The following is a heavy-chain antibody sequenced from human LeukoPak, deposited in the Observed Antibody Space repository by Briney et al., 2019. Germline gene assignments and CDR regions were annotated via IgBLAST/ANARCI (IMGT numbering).Heavy chain of an antibody. CDR1: GFTFSNAW. V-gene: IGHV3-15*01. J-gene: IGHJ4*02. CDR2: IKSKTDGGTT. CDR3: TTAVDCSSTSCYVAFDY. D-gene: IGHD2-2*01. Sequence: GGSLRLSCAASGFTFSNAWMSWVRQAPGKGLEWVGRIKSKTDGGTTDYAAPVKGRFTISRDDSKNTLYLQMNSLKTEDTAVYYCTTAVDCSSTSCYVAFDYWGQGTLVTVSS.